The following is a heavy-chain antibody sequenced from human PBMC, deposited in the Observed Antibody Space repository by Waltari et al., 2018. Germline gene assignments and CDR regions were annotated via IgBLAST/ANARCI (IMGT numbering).Heavy chain of an antibody. Sequence: EVHLVESGGGLVQPGGSLRLSCGASGFTFSRYWMSWVRQTPGKGLEWVANINYDGSQKYYVDSGKGRFSISRDNAKNSVYLQMNSLRVEDTAVYYCAKSRGFEYWGQGTLITVSS. D-gene: IGHD2-2*01. J-gene: IGHJ4*02. V-gene: IGHV3-7*01. CDR3: AKSRGFEY. CDR2: INYDGSQK. CDR1: GFTFSRYW.